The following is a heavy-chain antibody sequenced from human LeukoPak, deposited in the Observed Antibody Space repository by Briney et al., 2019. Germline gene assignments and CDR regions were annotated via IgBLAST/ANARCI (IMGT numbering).Heavy chain of an antibody. CDR2: FDPEDGET. J-gene: IGHJ5*02. V-gene: IGHV1-24*01. Sequence: ASVKVSCKVSGYTLTELSMHWVRQAPGKGLEWMGGFDPEDGETIYAQKFQGRVTMTRDTSTSTVYMELSSLRSEDTAVYYCARVKGYDSSGYIDDNWFDPWGQGTLVTVSS. CDR3: ARVKGYDSSGYIDDNWFDP. CDR1: GYTLTELS. D-gene: IGHD3-22*01.